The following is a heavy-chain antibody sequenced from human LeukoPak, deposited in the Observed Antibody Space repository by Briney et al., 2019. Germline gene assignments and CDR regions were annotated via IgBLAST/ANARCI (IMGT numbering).Heavy chain of an antibody. CDR3: AKQRGLRLNTEFDY. Sequence: GGSLRLSCAASGFTFSSYAMSWVRQAPGKGLEWVSAISGSGGSTYYADSVKGRFTISRDNSKNTLYLQMNSLGAEDTAVYYCAKQRGLRLNTEFDYWGQGTLVTVSS. CDR1: GFTFSSYA. CDR2: ISGSGGST. J-gene: IGHJ4*02. V-gene: IGHV3-23*01. D-gene: IGHD5-12*01.